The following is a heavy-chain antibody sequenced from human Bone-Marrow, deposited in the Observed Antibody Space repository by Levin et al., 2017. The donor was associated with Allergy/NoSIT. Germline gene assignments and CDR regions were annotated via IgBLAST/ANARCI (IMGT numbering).Heavy chain of an antibody. CDR3: AREYGGHYFDP. J-gene: IGHJ5*02. CDR2: IIPMFGTI. D-gene: IGHD2-8*01. CDR1: GGIFRTFT. V-gene: IGHV1-69*15. Sequence: KISCKASGGIFRTFTINWVRQAPGQGLEWMGMIIPMFGTINYAQKFQGRVTITADESTSTAYMELSSLRSEDTAVYYCAREYGGHYFDPWGQGSLVTVSS.